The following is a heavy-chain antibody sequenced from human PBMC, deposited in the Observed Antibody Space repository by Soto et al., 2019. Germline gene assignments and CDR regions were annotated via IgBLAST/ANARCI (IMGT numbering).Heavy chain of an antibody. CDR3: ARDRQYYDFWSGHQNEKPYGMDV. D-gene: IGHD3-3*01. Sequence: QVQLQQWGARLLKPSETLSLTCAVYGGSFSGFYWTWIRQAPEKGLEWIGEINVSGHTNYNSSLKSRVTISVDTSKNQFSLNLYSVTAADTAVYYCARDRQYYDFWSGHQNEKPYGMDVWGQGTTVTVSS. CDR2: INVSGHT. J-gene: IGHJ6*02. CDR1: GGSFSGFY. V-gene: IGHV4-34*02.